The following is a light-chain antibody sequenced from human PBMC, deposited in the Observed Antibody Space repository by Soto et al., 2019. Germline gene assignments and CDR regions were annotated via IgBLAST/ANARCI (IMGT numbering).Light chain of an antibody. J-gene: IGKJ1*01. V-gene: IGKV1-39*01. Sequence: DIQMTQSPSSLFASVGDRVTITCRASQSISSYLNWYQQKPGKAPKLLIYAASSLQSGVPSRFSGSGSGTDFTPTISSLQPEDFATYYCQQSYSTPRTFGQGTKVDIK. CDR1: QSISSY. CDR3: QQSYSTPRT. CDR2: AAS.